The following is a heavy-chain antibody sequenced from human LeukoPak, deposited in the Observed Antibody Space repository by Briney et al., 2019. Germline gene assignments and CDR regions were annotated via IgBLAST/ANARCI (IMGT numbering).Heavy chain of an antibody. CDR3: ARDLRQGYCGGDCYFDY. J-gene: IGHJ4*02. V-gene: IGHV3-7*01. CDR2: IKQDGSEK. CDR1: GFTFSSYW. D-gene: IGHD2-21*02. Sequence: GGSLRLSCAASGFTFSSYWMSWVRQAPGKGLEWVANIKQDGSEKYYVDSVKGRVTISRDNAKNSLYLQMNSLGAEDTAVYYCARDLRQGYCGGDCYFDYWGQGTLVTVSS.